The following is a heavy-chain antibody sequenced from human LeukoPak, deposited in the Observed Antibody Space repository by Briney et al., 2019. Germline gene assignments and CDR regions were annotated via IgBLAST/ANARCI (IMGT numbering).Heavy chain of an antibody. J-gene: IGHJ3*02. CDR1: GFTFSSYW. CDR3: ARDGYSSSADAFDI. CDR2: ISYDGSNK. Sequence: PGGSLRLSCAASGFTFSSYWMSWVRQAPGKGLEWVAVISYDGSNKYYADSVKGRFTISRDNSKNTLYLQMNSLRAEDTAVYYCARDGYSSSADAFDIWGQGTMVTVSS. V-gene: IGHV3-30-3*01. D-gene: IGHD6-6*01.